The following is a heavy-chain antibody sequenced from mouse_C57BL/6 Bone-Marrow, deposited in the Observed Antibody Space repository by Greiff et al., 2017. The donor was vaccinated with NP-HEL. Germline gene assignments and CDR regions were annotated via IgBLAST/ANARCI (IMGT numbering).Heavy chain of an antibody. CDR3: ARRSYGNYVAWFAY. Sequence: QVQLKQSGPELVKPGASVKLSCKASGYTFTSYDINWVKQRPGQGLEWIGWIYPRDGSTKYNEKFKGKATLTVDTSSSTAYMELHSLTSEDSAVYFCARRSYGNYVAWFAYWGQGTLVTVSA. CDR2: IYPRDGST. D-gene: IGHD2-1*01. CDR1: GYTFTSYD. J-gene: IGHJ3*01. V-gene: IGHV1-85*01.